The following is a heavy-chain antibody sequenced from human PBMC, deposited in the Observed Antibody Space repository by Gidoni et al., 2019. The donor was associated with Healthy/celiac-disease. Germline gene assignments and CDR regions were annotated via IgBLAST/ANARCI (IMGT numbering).Heavy chain of an antibody. CDR3: ARDREIYCGGDCQDFDY. V-gene: IGHV3-30-3*01. CDR2: ISYDVTNK. CDR1: GFTVSSYA. J-gene: IGHJ4*02. D-gene: IGHD2-21*02. Sequence: QVQLVESGGGVVQPGRTLRLSCAASGFTVSSYAMHWVRQAPGKGLEWLAVISYDVTNKYYADSVKGRFTISRDNSKNTLYLQMNSLRAEDTAVYYCARDREIYCGGDCQDFDYWGQGTPVTVSS.